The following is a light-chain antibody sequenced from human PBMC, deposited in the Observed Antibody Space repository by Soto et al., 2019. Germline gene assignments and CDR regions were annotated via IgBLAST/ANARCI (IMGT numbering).Light chain of an antibody. J-gene: IGLJ1*01. CDR2: NNN. V-gene: IGLV1-44*01. Sequence: QSVLTQPPSASGTPGQRVTISCSGSSSNIGSNTVNWYQQLPGTAPKLLIYNNNQRPSGVPDRFSGSKSGTSASLDISGLQSEDEGDYYCAAWDDSLNGLVFGTGTKLTVL. CDR1: SSNIGSNT. CDR3: AAWDDSLNGLV.